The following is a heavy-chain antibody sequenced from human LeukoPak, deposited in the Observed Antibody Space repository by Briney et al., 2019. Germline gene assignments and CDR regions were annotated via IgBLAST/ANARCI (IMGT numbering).Heavy chain of an antibody. J-gene: IGHJ3*02. D-gene: IGHD3-9*01. CDR3: ASEEDYDILTGYGPNAFDI. CDR1: GGSFSGYY. CDR2: INHSGST. Sequence: KASETLSLTCAVYGGSFSGYYWSWIRQPPGKGLEWIGEINHSGSTNYNPSLKSRVTISVDTSKIQFSLKLSSVTAADTAVYYCASEEDYDILTGYGPNAFDIWGQGTMVTVSS. V-gene: IGHV4-34*01.